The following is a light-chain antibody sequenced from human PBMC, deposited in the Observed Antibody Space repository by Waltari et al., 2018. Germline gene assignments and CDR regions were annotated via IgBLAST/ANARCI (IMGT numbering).Light chain of an antibody. CDR1: SSDVAGYNH. J-gene: IGLJ3*02. CDR2: EVT. Sequence: QSALTQPASVSASPRQSITISCTGTSSDVAGYNHFPWYQQHPGKAPNLIIYEVTKRPSGVSDRFSASKSGNTASLAISGLQGEDEADYYCSSFSSRGTLVVFGGGTKLTVL. V-gene: IGLV2-14*01. CDR3: SSFSSRGTLVV.